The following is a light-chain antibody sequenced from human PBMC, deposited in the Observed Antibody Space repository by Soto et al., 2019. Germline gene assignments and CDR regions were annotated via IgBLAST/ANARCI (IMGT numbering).Light chain of an antibody. CDR1: SSDVGAYNY. CDR3: CSYAGSDV. Sequence: QSALTQPRSVSGSPGQSVTLSCTGTSSDVGAYNYVSWYQQHPGKAPKLTIYDVSKRPSGVPDRFSGSKSGSTASLTISGLQAEDEADYSCCSYAGSDVFGTGTKLTVL. J-gene: IGLJ1*01. V-gene: IGLV2-11*01. CDR2: DVS.